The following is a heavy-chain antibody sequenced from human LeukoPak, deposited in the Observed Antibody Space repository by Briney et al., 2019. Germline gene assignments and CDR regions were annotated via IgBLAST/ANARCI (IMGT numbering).Heavy chain of an antibody. Sequence: NASETLSLTCSVSGGSISSSSHYWDWIRQPPGEGLEWIGSIYYSGSTYYNPSLKSRVTISVDTSKNQFSLKLISVTAADTAVYYCARDTIPYYYGSGRRTNWFDPWGQGTLVTVSS. D-gene: IGHD3-10*01. V-gene: IGHV4-39*07. J-gene: IGHJ5*02. CDR1: GGSISSSSHY. CDR2: IYYSGST. CDR3: ARDTIPYYYGSGRRTNWFDP.